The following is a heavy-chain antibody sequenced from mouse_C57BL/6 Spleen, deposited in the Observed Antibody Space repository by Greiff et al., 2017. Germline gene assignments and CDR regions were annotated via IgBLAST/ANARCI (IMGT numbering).Heavy chain of an antibody. Sequence: EVKLVESGGGLVKPGGSLKLSCAASGFTFSSYAMSWVRQTPEKRLEWVATISDGGSYTYYPDNVKGRFTISRDNSKNNLYLQMSHLKSEDTSMYYCARELTGTHHFGYWGQGTTLTVSS. CDR2: ISDGGSYT. J-gene: IGHJ2*01. CDR3: ARELTGTHHFGY. V-gene: IGHV5-4*01. D-gene: IGHD4-1*01. CDR1: GFTFSSYA.